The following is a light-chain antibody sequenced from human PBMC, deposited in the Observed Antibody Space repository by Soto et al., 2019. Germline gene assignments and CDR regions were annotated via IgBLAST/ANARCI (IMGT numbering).Light chain of an antibody. Sequence: QAVVTQPASVSGSPGQSITISCTGTSSDVGAYDFVSWYQHYPGKAPKLVTFDVTHRPPGISDRFSGSKSANTASHTISGLQAEDEAFSYCSSYTTRSTLVFGGGTKLTVL. J-gene: IGLJ2*01. CDR2: DVT. CDR3: SSYTTRSTLV. V-gene: IGLV2-14*01. CDR1: SSDVGAYDF.